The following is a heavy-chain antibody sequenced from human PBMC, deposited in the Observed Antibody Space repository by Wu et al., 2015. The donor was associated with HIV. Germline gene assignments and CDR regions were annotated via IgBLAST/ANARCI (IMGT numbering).Heavy chain of an antibody. Sequence: QVQLVQSGAEVKKPGASVRVSCKASGYIFNSYDINWVRQTPGQGLEWMGWMNPNSGSTGYAQKFQGRVTMTRDTSISTAYMILSGLTSEDTAVYYCARDGGRGYNYASLDYWGQGTVVTVSS. CDR1: GYIFNSYD. V-gene: IGHV1-8*01. J-gene: IGHJ4*02. CDR2: MNPNSGST. D-gene: IGHD5-24*01. CDR3: ARDGGRGYNYASLDY.